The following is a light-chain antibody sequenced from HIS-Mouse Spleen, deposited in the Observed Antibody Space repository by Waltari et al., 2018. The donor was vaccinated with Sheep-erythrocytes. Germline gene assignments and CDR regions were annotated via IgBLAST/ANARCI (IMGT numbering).Light chain of an antibody. V-gene: IGKV1-13*01. J-gene: IGKJ1*01. CDR1: QGISSA. CDR2: DAS. CDR3: QQFNNYPRT. Sequence: AIQLTQSPSSLSASVGDRVTITCRQSQGISSALACYQQKPGKAPKILIYDASSLEIGVPPRFSGSGSGTDFPLTISSLQPEDFVTYYCQQFNNYPRTFGQGTKVEIK.